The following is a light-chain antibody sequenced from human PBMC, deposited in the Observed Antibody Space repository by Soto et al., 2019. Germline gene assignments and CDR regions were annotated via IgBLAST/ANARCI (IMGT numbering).Light chain of an antibody. Sequence: NFMLTQSHSVSESPGKTVTISCTRSSGSLASNFVQWYQQRPGSAPTTVIYEDSQRPSGVPARFSGSIDSSSNSASLTISGLKTEDEADYYCQSYDSSSLVFGGGTQLTVL. CDR3: QSYDSSSLV. J-gene: IGLJ2*01. CDR2: EDS. V-gene: IGLV6-57*03. CDR1: SGSLASNF.